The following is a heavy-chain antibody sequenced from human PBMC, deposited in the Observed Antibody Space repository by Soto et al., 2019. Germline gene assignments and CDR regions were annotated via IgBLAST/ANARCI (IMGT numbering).Heavy chain of an antibody. CDR2: ISGSGGST. V-gene: IGHV3-23*01. J-gene: IGHJ4*01. D-gene: IGHD4-17*01. Sequence: EVQLLESGGGLVQPGGSLRLSCAASGFTFSSYAMSWVRQAPGKGLEWVSAISGSGGSTYYAHSVKRQFAISRDNSKHTMYLQSNTLRADDTAVYYLAKPQIDSGYGRLNCYFPYSGDQTPVIVFS. CDR3: AKPQIDSGYGRLNCYFPY. CDR1: GFTFSSYA.